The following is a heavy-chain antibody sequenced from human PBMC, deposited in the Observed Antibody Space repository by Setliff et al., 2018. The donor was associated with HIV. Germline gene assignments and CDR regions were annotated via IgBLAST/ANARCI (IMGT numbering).Heavy chain of an antibody. Sequence: PSETLSLTCTVSGGSVSSGRYFWSWIRQPAGKGLEWIGHIFTSGSTSYNPSLKSRLTISVDTSKNQFSLKMSPVTAADTAVYDCARGLLVWLGEFSGWVTTDPYYFDYWGQGTLVTVSS. D-gene: IGHD3-10*01. CDR1: GGSVSSGRYF. J-gene: IGHJ4*02. CDR3: ARGLLVWLGEFSGWVTTDPYYFDY. CDR2: IFTSGST. V-gene: IGHV4-61*09.